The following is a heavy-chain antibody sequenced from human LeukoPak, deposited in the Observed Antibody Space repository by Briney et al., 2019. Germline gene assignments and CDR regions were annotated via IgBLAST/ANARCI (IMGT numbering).Heavy chain of an antibody. CDR3: ARGYNSGWYAY. CDR2: IYHAGST. J-gene: IGHJ4*02. Sequence: PSETLSLTCTVSGYSISSGYYWGWIRQSPGKGLEWIGSIYHAGSTFHNPSLKSRVTISVDTSENQFSLKVNSVTAADTAVYYCARGYNSGWYAYWGQGTLVTVSS. CDR1: GYSISSGYY. D-gene: IGHD6-19*01. V-gene: IGHV4-38-2*02.